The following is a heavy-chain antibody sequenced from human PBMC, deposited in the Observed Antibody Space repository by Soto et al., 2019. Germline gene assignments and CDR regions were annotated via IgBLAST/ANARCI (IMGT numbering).Heavy chain of an antibody. D-gene: IGHD4-17*01. CDR1: GYTFTSYG. CDR3: ATRFYYGGVYFDY. J-gene: IGHJ4*02. V-gene: IGHV1-24*01. CDR2: FDPEDGET. Sequence: ASVKVSCKASGYTFTSYGISWVRQAPGKGLEWMGGFDPEDGETIYAQKFQGRVTMTEDTSTDTAYMELSSLRSEDTAVYYCATRFYYGGVYFDYWGQGTLVTVSS.